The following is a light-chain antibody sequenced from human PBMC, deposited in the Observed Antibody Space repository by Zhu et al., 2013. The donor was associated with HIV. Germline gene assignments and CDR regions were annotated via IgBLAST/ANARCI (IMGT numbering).Light chain of an antibody. V-gene: IGKV3-15*01. J-gene: IGKJ1*01. Sequence: IVLTQSPDLLSVSPGDRATLSCRASQSISTNLAWYQQKPGQPPRLLIFGASTRATGVSARFSGSGSGTDFTLTVSSLQSDDVAVYYCQHYNNWPPWTFGQGPRWKS. CDR3: QHYNNWPPWT. CDR2: GAS. CDR1: QSISTN.